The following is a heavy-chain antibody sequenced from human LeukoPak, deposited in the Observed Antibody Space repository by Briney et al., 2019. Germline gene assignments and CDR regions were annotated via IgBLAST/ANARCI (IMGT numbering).Heavy chain of an antibody. CDR2: IIPIFGTA. J-gene: IGHJ6*03. CDR1: GGTFSSYA. Sequence: GSSVKVSCKASGGTFSSYAISWVRQAPGQGLEWMGGIIPIFGTANYAQKFQGRVTITTDESTSTAYMELSSLRSEDTAVYYCARVKCGNGFLCSAVYYYYYMDVWGKGTTVTVSS. V-gene: IGHV1-69*05. CDR3: ARVKCGNGFLCSAVYYYYYMDV. D-gene: IGHD3-3*01.